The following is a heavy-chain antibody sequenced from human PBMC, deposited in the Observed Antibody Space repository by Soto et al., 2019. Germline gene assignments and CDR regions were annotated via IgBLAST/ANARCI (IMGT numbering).Heavy chain of an antibody. CDR2: ISGGGGST. CDR3: AKGGRYSSSCYFDY. Sequence: EVQLLESGGGLVQPGGSLRLSCAASGFTFSSSAMSWVRQAPGKGLEWVSGISGGGGSTYYADSVKGRFTISRDNSKNTLYLQMNSLRVEDTAVYYCAKGGRYSSSCYFDYWGQGTLVTVSS. V-gene: IGHV3-23*01. CDR1: GFTFSSSA. D-gene: IGHD6-6*01. J-gene: IGHJ4*02.